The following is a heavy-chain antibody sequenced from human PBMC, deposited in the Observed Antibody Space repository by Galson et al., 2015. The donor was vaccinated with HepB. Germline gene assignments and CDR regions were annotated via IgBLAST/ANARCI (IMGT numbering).Heavy chain of an antibody. CDR2: ITPSGDNT. Sequence: SLRLSCAASGFTLSYYAMSWVRQAPGKGLEWVSAITPSGDNTYSADSMKGRFTISRDNSQNTLFLQMNSLRADDTAIYFCAKVFPEKTDGWYRQALYYFDSWGQGTRVTGSS. J-gene: IGHJ4*02. D-gene: IGHD6-19*01. V-gene: IGHV3-23*01. CDR1: GFTLSYYA. CDR3: AKVFPEKTDGWYRQALYYFDS.